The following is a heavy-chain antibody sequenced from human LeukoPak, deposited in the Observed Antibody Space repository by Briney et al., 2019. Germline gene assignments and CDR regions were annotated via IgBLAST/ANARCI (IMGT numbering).Heavy chain of an antibody. CDR2: IFHTGST. V-gene: IGHV4-4*02. CDR3: ATSSGWYRYDS. Sequence: SGTLSLTCTVSGASIIGPKWWNWVRLSPGKGMEWIGEIFHTGSTHYNPSLKSRVTISVDTSKNQFSLILTSVTDADTAVYYCATSSGWYRYDSWGQGTLVTVSS. CDR1: GASIIGPKW. J-gene: IGHJ4*02. D-gene: IGHD6-19*01.